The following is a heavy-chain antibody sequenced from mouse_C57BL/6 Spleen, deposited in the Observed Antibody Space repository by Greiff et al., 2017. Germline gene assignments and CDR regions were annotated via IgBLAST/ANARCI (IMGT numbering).Heavy chain of an antibody. J-gene: IGHJ4*01. D-gene: IGHD1-1*01. Sequence: QVQLKQSGAELVKPGASVKISCKASGYAFSSYWMNWVKQRPGKGLEWIGQIYPGDGDTNYNGKFKGKATLTADKSPSTAYMQLSSLTSEDSAVYFCARDTTVVSYAMDYWGQGTSVTVSS. V-gene: IGHV1-80*01. CDR3: ARDTTVVSYAMDY. CDR2: IYPGDGDT. CDR1: GYAFSSYW.